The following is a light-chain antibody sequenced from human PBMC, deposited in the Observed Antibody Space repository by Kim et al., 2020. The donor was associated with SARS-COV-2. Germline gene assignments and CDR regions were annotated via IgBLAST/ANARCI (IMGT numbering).Light chain of an antibody. CDR2: AAS. V-gene: IGKV1-9*01. CDR1: QDISNH. CDR3: QQLNAFPRT. Sequence: ASLGDRFTIACRGSQDISNHLAWYQQKPGKAPELLIHAASTVKPGVPSRFSASGSGTEFTLTISSLQPEDFATYSCQQLNAFPRTFGQGTKVEIK. J-gene: IGKJ1*01.